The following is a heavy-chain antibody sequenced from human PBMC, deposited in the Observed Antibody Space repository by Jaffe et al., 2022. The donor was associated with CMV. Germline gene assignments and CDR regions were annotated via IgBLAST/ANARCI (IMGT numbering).Heavy chain of an antibody. J-gene: IGHJ6*02. Sequence: QITLKESGPTLVKPTQTLTLTCTFSGFSLSTSGVGVGWIRQPPGKALEWLALIYWNDDKRYSPSLKSRLTITKDTSKNQVVLTMTNMDPVDTATYYCAHSPGFDWLYRLYYYYGMDVWGQGTTVTVSS. D-gene: IGHD3-9*01. CDR2: IYWNDDK. V-gene: IGHV2-5*01. CDR3: AHSPGFDWLYRLYYYYGMDV. CDR1: GFSLSTSGVG.